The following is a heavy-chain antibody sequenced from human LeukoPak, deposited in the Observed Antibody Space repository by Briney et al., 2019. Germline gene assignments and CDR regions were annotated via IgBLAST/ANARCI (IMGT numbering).Heavy chain of an antibody. CDR1: GFMFSRHW. J-gene: IGHJ4*02. CDR2: IKQDGSER. D-gene: IGHD2-2*02. V-gene: IGHV3-7*01. CDR3: ARDRPKYCSSTSCYRPVDY. Sequence: GGSLRLSCAPSGFMFSRHWMSWVRQAPGKGPEWVANIKQDGSERYYVDSVKGRFTISRDNAKNSLYLQMNSLRAEDTAVYYCARDRPKYCSSTSCYRPVDYWGQGTLVTVSS.